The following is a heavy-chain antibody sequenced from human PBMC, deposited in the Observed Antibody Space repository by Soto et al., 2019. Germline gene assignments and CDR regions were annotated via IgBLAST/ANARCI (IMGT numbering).Heavy chain of an antibody. CDR3: ARMSYYYDKWYFDL. D-gene: IGHD3-22*01. V-gene: IGHV4-30-4*01. CDR1: GDSINNNDYY. Sequence: QLHEPGPGVVKPSETLSLTCTVSGDSINNNDYYWNWIRQTPGKGLELIGYVYYSGSTYYIPSLKSRLSMSVDTSKNQFSLKLSSVTAADTAIYYCARMSYYYDKWYFDLWGRGTLVTVSS. J-gene: IGHJ2*01. CDR2: VYYSGST.